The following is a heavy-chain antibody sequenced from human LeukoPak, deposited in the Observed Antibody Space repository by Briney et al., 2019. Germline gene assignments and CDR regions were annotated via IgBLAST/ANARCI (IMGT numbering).Heavy chain of an antibody. CDR3: ARSYYDSSGYYSFDY. CDR1: GYTFTSYA. D-gene: IGHD3-22*01. J-gene: IGHJ4*02. V-gene: IGHV1-3*01. CDR2: INAGNGNT. Sequence: ASVKVSCKASGYTFTSYAMHWVRQAPGQRLEWMGWINAGNGNTKYSQKFQGRVSITRDTSASTAYMELSSLRSEDTAVYYCARSYYDSSGYYSFDYWGQGTLVTVSS.